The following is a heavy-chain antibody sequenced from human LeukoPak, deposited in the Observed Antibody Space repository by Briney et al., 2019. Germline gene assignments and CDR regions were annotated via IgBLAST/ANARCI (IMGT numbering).Heavy chain of an antibody. J-gene: IGHJ6*02. Sequence: PGGSLRLSCSASGFTFSSYWMHWVRQAPGKGLVWVSRINSDGSSTTYADSVKGRFTISRDNAKNTLYLQMNSLRAEDTAVYYCASEYYDILTGSGYGHYYYGMDVWGQGTTVTVSS. CDR2: INSDGSST. CDR3: ASEYYDILTGSGYGHYYYGMDV. CDR1: GFTFSSYW. V-gene: IGHV3-74*01. D-gene: IGHD3-9*01.